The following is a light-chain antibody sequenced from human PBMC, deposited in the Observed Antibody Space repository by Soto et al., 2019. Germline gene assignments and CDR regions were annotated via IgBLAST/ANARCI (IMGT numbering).Light chain of an antibody. CDR3: QAWDSSLNWV. J-gene: IGLJ3*02. Sequence: SYELTQPPSVSVSPGQTASITCSGAKLGDKYACWYQQKPGQSPVLVIYQDSKRPSGIPERFSGSNSGNTATLTISGTQAMDEADYYCQAWDSSLNWVFGGGTKLTVL. V-gene: IGLV3-1*01. CDR1: KLGDKY. CDR2: QDS.